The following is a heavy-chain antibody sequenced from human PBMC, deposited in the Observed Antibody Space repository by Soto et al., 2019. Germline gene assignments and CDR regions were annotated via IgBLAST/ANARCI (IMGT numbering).Heavy chain of an antibody. CDR1: GFTFRSYG. Sequence: GGSLRLSCAASGFTFRSYGMSWVRQAPGKGLEWVSGITGSGGSTYYSDSVKGRFTISRDNSKNTLYLQMNSLRAEDTAVYYCAKLNGGYYRGYFDYRGQRPPVTVSS. J-gene: IGHJ4*02. CDR2: ITGSGGST. CDR3: AKLNGGYYRGYFDY. V-gene: IGHV3-23*01. D-gene: IGHD3-3*01.